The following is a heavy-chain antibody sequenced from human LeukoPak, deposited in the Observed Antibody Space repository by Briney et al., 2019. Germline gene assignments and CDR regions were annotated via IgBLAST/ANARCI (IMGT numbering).Heavy chain of an antibody. D-gene: IGHD2-8*01. Sequence: ETLSLTCALYGGSFSTYYWNWIRQPPGKGLEWIGEINHRWSTKCNPSLESRVTMSLDTSKKQFSLKRRSVTAADTAVYYCALFTYGPDNWGQGTLVTVSS. CDR3: ALFTYGPDN. CDR1: GGSFSTYY. V-gene: IGHV4-34*01. J-gene: IGHJ4*02. CDR2: INHRWST.